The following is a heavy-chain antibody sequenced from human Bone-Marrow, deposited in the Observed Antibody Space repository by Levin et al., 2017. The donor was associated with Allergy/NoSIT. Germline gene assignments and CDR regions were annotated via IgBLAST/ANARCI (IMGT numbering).Heavy chain of an antibody. CDR2: ISAGGGRT. D-gene: IGHD2-21*01. J-gene: IGHJ4*02. CDR3: AKDGAI. Sequence: GGSLRLSCAASGFTFSDYAMNWVRQAPGKGLEWVLGISAGGGRTDFADSAKGRFIISRDNSKNTLSLQMNSLRVEDTAVYYCAKDGAIGGPGTLVTVSS. CDR1: GFTFSDYA. V-gene: IGHV3-23*01.